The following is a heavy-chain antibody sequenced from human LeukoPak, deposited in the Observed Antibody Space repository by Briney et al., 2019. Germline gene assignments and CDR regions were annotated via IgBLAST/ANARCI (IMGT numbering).Heavy chain of an antibody. D-gene: IGHD3-3*01. V-gene: IGHV4-4*02. CDR1: GGSISSSNW. CDR3: VREQRSYDFSSAFYIAHGMDV. CDR2: IYHSGST. J-gene: IGHJ6*02. Sequence: SETLSLTCAVSGGSISSSNWWSWVRQPPGKGLEWIGEIYHSGSTNYNPSLKSRVTISVDTSKNQLSLKLSSATAADTAVYYCVREQRSYDFSSAFYIAHGMDVWGQGTPVTVSS.